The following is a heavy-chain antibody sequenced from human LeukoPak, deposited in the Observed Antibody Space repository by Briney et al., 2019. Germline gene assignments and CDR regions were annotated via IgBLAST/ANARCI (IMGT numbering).Heavy chain of an antibody. D-gene: IGHD3-22*01. V-gene: IGHV1-24*01. CDR2: FDPEDGET. CDR1: GYTFTGYY. CDR3: ARGGRIYDSSGYPLTHFDY. Sequence: ASVKVSCKASGYTFTGYYMHWVRQAPGKGLEWMGGFDPEDGETIYAQKFQGRVTMTEDTSTDTAYMELSSLRSEDTAVYYCARGGRIYDSSGYPLTHFDYWGQGTLVTVSS. J-gene: IGHJ4*02.